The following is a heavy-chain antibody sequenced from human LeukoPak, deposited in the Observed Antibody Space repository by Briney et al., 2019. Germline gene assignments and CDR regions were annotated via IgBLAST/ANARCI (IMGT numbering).Heavy chain of an antibody. Sequence: SGTLSLTCAVSGGSISSSNWWSWVRQPPGKGLEWIGEIYHSGSTNYNPSLKSRVTISVDKSKNQFSLKLSSVTAADTAVYYCARDRYYYDTSGYYYILDYWGQGTLVTVSS. D-gene: IGHD3-22*01. CDR1: GGSISSSNW. CDR2: IYHSGST. CDR3: ARDRYYYDTSGYYYILDY. J-gene: IGHJ4*02. V-gene: IGHV4-4*02.